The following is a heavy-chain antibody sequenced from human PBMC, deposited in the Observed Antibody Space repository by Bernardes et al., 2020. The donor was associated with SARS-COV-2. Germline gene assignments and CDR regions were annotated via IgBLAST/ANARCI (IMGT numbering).Heavy chain of an antibody. Sequence: SESLSLTCTVSGGSISSSSYYWGWLLQPPGKGLEWIGRRYYSGSTYYNPSLKSRVTISVDTSKNQFSLKLSSVTAADTAVYYCARRVGVVVVPAAILYFQHWGQGTLVTVSS. CDR3: ARRVGVVVVPAAILYFQH. V-gene: IGHV4-39*01. CDR1: GGSISSSSYY. J-gene: IGHJ1*01. D-gene: IGHD2-2*02. CDR2: RYYSGST.